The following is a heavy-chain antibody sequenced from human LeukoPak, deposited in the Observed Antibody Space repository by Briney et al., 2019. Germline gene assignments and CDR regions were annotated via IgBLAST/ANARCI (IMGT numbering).Heavy chain of an antibody. CDR3: ARDLVAGTKIDY. CDR2: ISYDGSNK. CDR1: GFTFSSYG. Sequence: PGGSLGLSCAASGFTFSSYGMHWVRQAPGKGLEWVAVISYDGSNKYYADSVKGRFTISRDNSKNTLYLQMNSLRAEDTAVYYCARDLVAGTKIDYWGQGTLVTVSS. V-gene: IGHV3-30*19. D-gene: IGHD6-19*01. J-gene: IGHJ4*02.